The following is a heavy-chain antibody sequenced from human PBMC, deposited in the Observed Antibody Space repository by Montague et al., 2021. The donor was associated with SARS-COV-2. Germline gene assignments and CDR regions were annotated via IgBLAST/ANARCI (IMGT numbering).Heavy chain of an antibody. CDR2: ISSRGYFI. CDR1: GFSFNTYT. D-gene: IGHD6-19*01. CDR3: VRDEAGNAVSHNGFDL. Sequence: SLRLSCAASGFSFNTYTMNWVRQAPGKGLEWVSVISSRGYFIYYXDSXRGRFTVSRDNAKNSLYLEMNSLRAEDTAVYYCVRDEAGNAVSHNGFDLWGQGSLAAVPS. J-gene: IGHJ3*01. V-gene: IGHV3-21*06.